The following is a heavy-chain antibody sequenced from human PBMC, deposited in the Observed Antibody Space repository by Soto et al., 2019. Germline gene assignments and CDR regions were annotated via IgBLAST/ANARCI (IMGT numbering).Heavy chain of an antibody. Sequence: PGGSLRLSCAASGFTFSSYSRNWVRQAPGKGLEWVSSISSSSSYIYYADSVKGRFTISRDNAKNSLYLQMNSLRAEDTAVYYCARGGARFETYGMDVWGQGTTVTVSS. CDR3: ARGGARFETYGMDV. V-gene: IGHV3-21*01. J-gene: IGHJ6*02. D-gene: IGHD1-26*01. CDR2: ISSSSSYI. CDR1: GFTFSSYS.